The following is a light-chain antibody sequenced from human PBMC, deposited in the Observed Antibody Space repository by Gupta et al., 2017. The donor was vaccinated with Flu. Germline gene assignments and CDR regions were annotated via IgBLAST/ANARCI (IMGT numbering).Light chain of an antibody. Sequence: DIQMTQSPSSLSASVGDRVTITCRASQRISSYLNWYQQKPGKAPKLLIYAASSLQSGVPSRVSGSGSGTDFTLTINSLQPEDFAIYFCQQSSSTLFTFGGGTKVEIK. V-gene: IGKV1-39*01. CDR1: QRISSY. J-gene: IGKJ4*01. CDR3: QQSSSTLFT. CDR2: AAS.